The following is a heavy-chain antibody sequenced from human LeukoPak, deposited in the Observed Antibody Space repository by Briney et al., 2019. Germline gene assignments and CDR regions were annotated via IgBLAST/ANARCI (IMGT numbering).Heavy chain of an antibody. CDR3: TRRGVLRYFDWLFPDY. D-gene: IGHD3-9*01. J-gene: IGHJ4*02. V-gene: IGHV3-49*04. Sequence: GGSLRLSCVASGLTFSSYAMSWVRQAPGKGLEWVGFIRSKAYGGTTEYAASVKGRFTISRDDSKSIAYLQMNSLKTEDTAVYHCTRRGVLRYFDWLFPDYWGQGTLVTVSS. CDR2: IRSKAYGGTT. CDR1: GLTFSSYA.